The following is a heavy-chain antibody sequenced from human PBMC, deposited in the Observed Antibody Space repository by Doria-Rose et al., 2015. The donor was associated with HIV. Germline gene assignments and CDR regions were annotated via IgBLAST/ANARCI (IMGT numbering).Heavy chain of an antibody. V-gene: IGHV2-26*01. CDR3: ARIKSSRWYHKYYFDF. CDR2: IFSDHER. Sequence: QESGPVLVKPTETLTLTCTVSGVSLSSPGMGVSWIRQPPGKALEWLANIFSDHERSYKPSLKSRLNISRDTSKSQVVLTMTDMDPVDTATYYCARIKSSRWYHKYYFDFWGQGTLVIVSA. J-gene: IGHJ4*02. CDR1: GVSLSSPGMG. D-gene: IGHD6-13*01.